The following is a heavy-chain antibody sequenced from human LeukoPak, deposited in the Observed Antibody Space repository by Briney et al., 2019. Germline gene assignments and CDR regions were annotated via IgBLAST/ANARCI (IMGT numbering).Heavy chain of an antibody. J-gene: IGHJ4*02. CDR3: AKGGYRSSTSCYTSLDY. D-gene: IGHD2-2*02. CDR2: ISGSGGST. CDR1: GFTFSSYA. Sequence: GGSLRLSCAASGFTFSSYAMSWVRQAPGKGLEWVSAISGSGGSTYYADSVKGRFTISRDNSKNTLYLQMNSLRAEDTAVYYCAKGGYRSSTSCYTSLDYWGQGTLVTVSS. V-gene: IGHV3-23*01.